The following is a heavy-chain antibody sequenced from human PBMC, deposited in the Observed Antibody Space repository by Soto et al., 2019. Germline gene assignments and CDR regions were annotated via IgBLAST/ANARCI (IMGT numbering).Heavy chain of an antibody. V-gene: IGHV3-23*01. D-gene: IGHD3-22*01. CDR2: ISGGGGST. J-gene: IGHJ4*02. Sequence: GGSLRLSCAASGFTFSSHAMSWVRQAPGKGLEWVSAISGGGGSTYYADSVKGRFTIARDNSKNTLYLQMNGLSAEDTAVYYCAKALSYYYDATGYHFDYWGLGTLVTVPQ. CDR3: AKALSYYYDATGYHFDY. CDR1: GFTFSSHA.